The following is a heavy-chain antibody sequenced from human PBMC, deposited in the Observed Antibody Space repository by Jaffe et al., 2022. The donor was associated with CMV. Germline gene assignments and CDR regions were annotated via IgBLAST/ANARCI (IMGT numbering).Heavy chain of an antibody. V-gene: IGHV4-59*08. CDR3: ARLEGSGLNLYYYYMDV. J-gene: IGHJ6*03. CDR1: GGSISSYY. CDR2: IYYSGST. Sequence: QVQLQESGPGLVKPSETLSLTCTVSGGSISSYYWSWIRQPPGKGLEWIGYIYYSGSTNYNPSLKSRVTISVDTSKNQFSLKLSSVTAADTAVYYCARLEGSGLNLYYYYMDVWGKGTTVTVSS. D-gene: IGHD3-3*01.